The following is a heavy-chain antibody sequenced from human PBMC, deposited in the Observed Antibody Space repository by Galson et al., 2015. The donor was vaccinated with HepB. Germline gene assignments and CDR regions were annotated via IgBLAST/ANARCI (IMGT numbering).Heavy chain of an antibody. CDR2: ITYDGSNE. J-gene: IGHJ6*02. CDR3: ARDKWLGEAYAMDV. V-gene: IGHV3-30-3*01. Sequence: SLRLSCAASGFTLSTYTMHWVRQAPGKGLEWVAIITYDGSNEDHADSVKGRFIISRDNSKSTLYLQMNSLRADDTALYYCARDKWLGEAYAMDVWGQGTTVTVSS. CDR1: GFTLSTYT. D-gene: IGHD3-10*01.